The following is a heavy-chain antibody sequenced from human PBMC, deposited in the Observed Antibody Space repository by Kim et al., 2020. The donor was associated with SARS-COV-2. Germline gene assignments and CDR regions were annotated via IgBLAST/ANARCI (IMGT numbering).Heavy chain of an antibody. CDR3: ARNGYCSGGICYLDWF. CDR1: GGSISSSSYY. Sequence: SETLSLTCTVSGGSISSSSYYWGWIRQPPGKGLEWIGSIYYSGSTYYNPSLKSRVTISVDTSKNQFSLKLSSVTAADTAVDYCARNGYCSGGICYLDWF. V-gene: IGHV4-39*01. D-gene: IGHD2-15*01. J-gene: IGHJ5*01. CDR2: IYYSGST.